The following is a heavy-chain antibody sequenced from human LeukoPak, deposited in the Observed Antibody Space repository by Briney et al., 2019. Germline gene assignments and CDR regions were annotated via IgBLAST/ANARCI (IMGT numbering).Heavy chain of an antibody. J-gene: IGHJ4*02. CDR3: AREGIIAAAGTPFFDY. CDR2: ISSSGSTI. CDR1: GFTFSSYE. Sequence: GGSLRLSCAASGFTFSSYEMNWVRQAPGKGLEWVSYISSSGSTIYYADSVKGRFTISRDNAKNSLYLQMNSLRAEDTAVYYCAREGIIAAAGTPFFDYWGQGTLVTVSS. D-gene: IGHD6-13*01. V-gene: IGHV3-48*03.